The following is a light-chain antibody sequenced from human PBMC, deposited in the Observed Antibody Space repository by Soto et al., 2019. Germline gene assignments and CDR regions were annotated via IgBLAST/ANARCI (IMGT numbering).Light chain of an antibody. J-gene: IGKJ1*01. CDR3: QQYNTWPKT. CDR1: QSVSSN. V-gene: IGKV3-15*01. CDR2: GVS. Sequence: EIVMTQSPATLSVSPGERATLSCTASQSVSSNLAWYQQKPGQAPTLLISGVSTRATGSPARFSGSGSGTEFTLTISSLQSEDFAVYYCQQYNTWPKTFGQGTKVEIK.